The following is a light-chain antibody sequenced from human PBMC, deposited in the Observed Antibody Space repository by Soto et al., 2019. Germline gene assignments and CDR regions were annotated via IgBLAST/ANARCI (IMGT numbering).Light chain of an antibody. V-gene: IGKV1-27*01. CDR2: AAS. J-gene: IGKJ4*01. CDR3: QTYASAPLT. CDR1: QGITRS. Sequence: DVHMTQSPSSLSASVGDRVTITCRASQGITRSLAWYQQTPGKAPKLLLYAASTLQSGVPSRFSGSGSGTDFTLTISGLQPEDVAIYYCQTYASAPLTFGGGTQVEIK.